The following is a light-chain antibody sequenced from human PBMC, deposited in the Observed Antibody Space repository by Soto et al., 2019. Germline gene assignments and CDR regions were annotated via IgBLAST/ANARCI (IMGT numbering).Light chain of an antibody. CDR2: DAS. V-gene: IGKV1-33*01. Sequence: DIQLTQSPSSLSASVGDRVTITCQASQAIGSYLNWYQQKPGKAPKLLIFDASNFETGVPSRFRGSRSGTQFTFTVSSLQPEDLATYYCQQYDNFPYTFGQGTKPEIQ. CDR3: QQYDNFPYT. J-gene: IGKJ2*01. CDR1: QAIGSY.